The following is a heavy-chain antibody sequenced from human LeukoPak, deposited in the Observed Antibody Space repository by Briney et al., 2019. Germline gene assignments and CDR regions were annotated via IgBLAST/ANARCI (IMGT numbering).Heavy chain of an antibody. CDR2: IIPIFGTT. Sequence: ASVKVSCKASGGTFSSYAISWVRQAPGQGLEWMGRIIPIFGTTNYARKFQGRVTITTDELTTTAYMELSSLRSEDTAVYYCARLAFWEWEDFDYWGQGTLVTVSS. V-gene: IGHV1-69*05. J-gene: IGHJ4*02. CDR1: GGTFSSYA. CDR3: ARLAFWEWEDFDY. D-gene: IGHD3-3*01.